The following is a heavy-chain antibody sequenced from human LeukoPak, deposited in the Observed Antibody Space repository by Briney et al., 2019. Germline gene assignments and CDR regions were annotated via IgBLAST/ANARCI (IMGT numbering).Heavy chain of an antibody. CDR2: ISSSGSTI. J-gene: IGHJ4*02. CDR3: ALIVATMGNFDY. Sequence: GGSLRLSCAASGFTFSDYYMSWIRQAPGKGLEWVSYISSSGSTIYYADSVKGRFTISRDNSKNTLYLQMNSLRAEDTAVYYCALIVATMGNFDYWGQGTLVTVSS. CDR1: GFTFSDYY. V-gene: IGHV3-11*01. D-gene: IGHD5-12*01.